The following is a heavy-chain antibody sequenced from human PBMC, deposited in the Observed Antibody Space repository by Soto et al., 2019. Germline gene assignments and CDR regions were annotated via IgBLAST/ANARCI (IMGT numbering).Heavy chain of an antibody. CDR1: GYTFTSYY. D-gene: IGHD3-22*01. J-gene: IGHJ4*02. V-gene: IGHV1-46*03. Sequence: ASVKVSCKASGYTFTSYYMNWARQAPGQGLEWMGIINPRSGKTNYPQKFQGRVTMTRDTSTTTVYMELSTLRSEDTAMYYCARGVGYSGSSGYPFDYWGQGTLVTVSS. CDR3: ARGVGYSGSSGYPFDY. CDR2: INPRSGKT.